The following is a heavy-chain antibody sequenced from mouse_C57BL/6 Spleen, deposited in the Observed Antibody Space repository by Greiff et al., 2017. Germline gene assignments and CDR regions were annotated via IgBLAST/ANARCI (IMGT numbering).Heavy chain of an antibody. V-gene: IGHV5-4*01. D-gene: IGHD1-1*01. CDR1: GFTFSSYA. J-gene: IGHJ1*03. CDR3: ARDYVWYFDV. CDR2: ISDGGSYT. Sequence: EVQRVESGGGLVKPGGSLKLSCAASGFTFSSYAMSWVRQTPEKRLEWVATISDGGSYTYYPDNVKGRFTISRDNAKNNLYLQMSHLKSEDTAMYYCARDYVWYFDVWGTGTTVTVSS.